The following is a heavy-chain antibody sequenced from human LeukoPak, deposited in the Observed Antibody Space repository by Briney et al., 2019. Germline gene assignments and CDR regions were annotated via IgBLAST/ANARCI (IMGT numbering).Heavy chain of an antibody. CDR1: GGSFSGYY. D-gene: IGHD3-3*01. CDR2: INHSGSI. Sequence: SETLSLTCAVFGGSFSGYYWSWIRQPPGKGLEWIGEINHSGSINYNPSLKSRVTISVDTSKNQFSLKLSSVTAADTAVYYCARNSRVVTQIDYWGQGTLVTVSS. J-gene: IGHJ4*02. V-gene: IGHV4-34*01. CDR3: ARNSRVVTQIDY.